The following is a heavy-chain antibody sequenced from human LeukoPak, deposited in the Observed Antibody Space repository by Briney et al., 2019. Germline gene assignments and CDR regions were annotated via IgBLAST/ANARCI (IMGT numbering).Heavy chain of an antibody. J-gene: IGHJ4*02. V-gene: IGHV5-51*01. CDR1: GYNFTNYW. D-gene: IGHD6-19*01. CDR2: IDPGDSDT. Sequence: GESLKISCKGSGYNFTNYWIGWVRQMPGKGLEWMVIIDPGDSDTRYSPSFQGQVTISVDKSISTAYLQWSSLKASDTAIYYCARLSGSGWYLWFDYWGQGTLVTVSS. CDR3: ARLSGSGWYLWFDY.